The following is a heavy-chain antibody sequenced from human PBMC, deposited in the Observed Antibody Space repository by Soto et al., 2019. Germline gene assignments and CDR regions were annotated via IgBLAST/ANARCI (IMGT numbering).Heavy chain of an antibody. CDR1: GGSISSYY. Sequence: SETLSLTCTVSGGSISSYYWSWIRQPPGKGLEWIGYIYYSGSTNYNPSLKSRVTISVDTSKNQFSLKLSSVTAADTAVYYCARGITMVRGVLSYGMDVWGQGTTVTVSS. CDR2: IYYSGST. V-gene: IGHV4-59*01. J-gene: IGHJ6*02. CDR3: ARGITMVRGVLSYGMDV. D-gene: IGHD3-10*01.